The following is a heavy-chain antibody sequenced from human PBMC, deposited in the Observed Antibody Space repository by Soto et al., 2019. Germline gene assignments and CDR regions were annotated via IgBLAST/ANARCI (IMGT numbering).Heavy chain of an antibody. V-gene: IGHV3-23*01. J-gene: IGHJ2*01. D-gene: IGHD2-2*01. CDR3: AKDARSRPINWYFDL. CDR1: GFTFSSYA. Sequence: EVQLLESGGGLVQPGGSLRLSCAASGFTFSSYAMSWVRQAPGKGLEWVSAISGSGGSKYYADSVKGRFTISRDTSKNTLYLQMNSLGAEDTAVYYGAKDARSRPINWYFDLWGRGTLVTVSS. CDR2: ISGSGGSK.